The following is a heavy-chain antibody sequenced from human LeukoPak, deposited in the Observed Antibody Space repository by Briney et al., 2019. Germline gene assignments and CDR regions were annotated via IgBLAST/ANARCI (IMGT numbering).Heavy chain of an antibody. Sequence: GGSLRLSCAASGFTFSNYAMSWARQAPGKGLEWVSSFTVSGGNTHYADSVKGRFTISRDNSKNTLYLQMNSLRAEDTAVYYCARDPPGYGMDVWGQGTTVTVSS. CDR3: ARDPPGYGMDV. CDR1: GFTFSNYA. D-gene: IGHD3-10*01. J-gene: IGHJ6*02. V-gene: IGHV3-23*01. CDR2: FTVSGGNT.